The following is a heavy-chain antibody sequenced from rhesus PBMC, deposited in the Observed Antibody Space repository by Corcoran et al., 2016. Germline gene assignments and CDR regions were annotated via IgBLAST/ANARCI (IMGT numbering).Heavy chain of an antibody. V-gene: IGHV3-100*02. Sequence: DVQLVESGGGLVEPGGSLRLSCVASGFTFSSYEMHWVRQAPGKVLAWVSVISESGGAIYYADSVKGRFTISRDNAKNSLFLKMNSLRAEDTAVYYCTRSAAASFYGLDSWGQGVVVTVSS. CDR1: GFTFSSYE. D-gene: IGHD6-25*01. CDR3: TRSAAASFYGLDS. CDR2: ISESGGAI. J-gene: IGHJ6*01.